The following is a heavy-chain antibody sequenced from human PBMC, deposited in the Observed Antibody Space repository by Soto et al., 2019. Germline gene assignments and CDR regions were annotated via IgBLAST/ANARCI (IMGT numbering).Heavy chain of an antibody. CDR3: ARGVIH. V-gene: IGHV4-31*03. J-gene: IGHJ4*02. CDR1: GGSVSSGGYF. Sequence: PSETLSLTCTVSGGSVSSGGYFWSWIRQHPGKGLEWIGYIYYSGRTSYNPSLKSRLTISVDTSKNQFSLKLSSVTAADTAVYYCARGVIHWGQGNLVTVSS. D-gene: IGHD3-16*02. CDR2: IYYSGRT.